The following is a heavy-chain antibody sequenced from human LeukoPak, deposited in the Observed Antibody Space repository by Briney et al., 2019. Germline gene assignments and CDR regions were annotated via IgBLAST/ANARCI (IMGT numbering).Heavy chain of an antibody. Sequence: GGSLRLSCAASGFTVSRYWMSWVRQAPGKGLEWVANIKEDGSEKYYVDSVKGRFTISRDNAKNSLYLQMNRLRAEDTAVYYCAREVVGAYYFDYWGQGTLVTVSS. CDR3: AREVVGAYYFDY. CDR1: GFTVSRYW. CDR2: IKEDGSEK. D-gene: IGHD1-26*01. J-gene: IGHJ4*02. V-gene: IGHV3-7*01.